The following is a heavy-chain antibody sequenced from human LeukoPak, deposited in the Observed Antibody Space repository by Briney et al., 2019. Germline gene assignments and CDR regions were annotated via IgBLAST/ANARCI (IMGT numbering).Heavy chain of an antibody. V-gene: IGHV4-38-2*02. J-gene: IGHJ6*03. CDR2: IYHSGST. CDR3: ARCPGNVVPAYYYYYMDV. Sequence: SETLSLTCTVSGYSISSGYYWGRIRQPPGKGLEWIGSIYHSGSTYYNPSLKSRVTISVDTSKNQFSLKLSSVTAADTAVYYCARCPGNVVPAYYYYYMDVWGKGTTVTVSS. D-gene: IGHD2-2*01. CDR1: GYSISSGYY.